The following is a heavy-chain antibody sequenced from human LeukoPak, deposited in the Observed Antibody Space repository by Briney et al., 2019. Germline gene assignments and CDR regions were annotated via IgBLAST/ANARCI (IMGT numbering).Heavy chain of an antibody. V-gene: IGHV4-39*07. D-gene: IGHD6-19*01. Sequence: SETLSLTCTVSGGFISSSSYYWGWIRQPPGKGLEWIGSIYYSGSTYYNSSLKSRVTLSVDTSKNQFSLKLSYVTAADTAVYYCARERAGSRAVAGTFDYWGQGTLVTVSS. CDR3: ARERAGSRAVAGTFDY. CDR1: GGFISSSSYY. J-gene: IGHJ4*02. CDR2: IYYSGST.